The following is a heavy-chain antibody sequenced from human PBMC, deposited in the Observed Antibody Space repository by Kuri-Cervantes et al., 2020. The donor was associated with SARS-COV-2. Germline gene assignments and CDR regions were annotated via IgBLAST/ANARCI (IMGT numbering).Heavy chain of an antibody. V-gene: IGHV3-48*04. CDR3: ASLGGTSWHDY. J-gene: IGHJ4*02. Sequence: GESLKISCAASGFTFSSYWMSWVRQAPGKGLEWVSYISSSGSTIYYADSVKGRFTISRDNAKNSLYLQMNGLRAEDTAVYYCASLGGTSWHDYWGQGTLVTVSS. D-gene: IGHD2-2*01. CDR2: ISSSGSTI. CDR1: GFTFSSYW.